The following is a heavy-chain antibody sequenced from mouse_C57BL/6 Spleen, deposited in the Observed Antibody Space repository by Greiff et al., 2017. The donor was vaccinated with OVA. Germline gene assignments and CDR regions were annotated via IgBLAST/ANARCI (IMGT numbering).Heavy chain of an antibody. J-gene: IGHJ2*01. CDR2: IDPANGNT. CDR1: GFNFKNTY. CDR3: ARDYYGSDY. Sequence: VQLQQSVAELVRPGASVKLSCTASGFNFKNTYMHWVKQRPEQGLEWIGRIDPANGNTNYAPKFKGKATITADTSSNTAYLQLSSLTSEDTAISYSARDYYGSDYWGQGTTLTVSS. V-gene: IGHV14-3*01. D-gene: IGHD1-1*01.